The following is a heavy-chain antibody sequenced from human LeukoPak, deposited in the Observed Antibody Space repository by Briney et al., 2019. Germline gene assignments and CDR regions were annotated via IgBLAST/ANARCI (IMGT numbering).Heavy chain of an antibody. J-gene: IGHJ2*01. V-gene: IGHV3-30*02. Sequence: GGTLRLSCAASGFTFSNYGMHWVHQGPGKGLEWLTFIWYDGSNQYYADSVKGRFTISRDNSKNTLYLQVNSLTAEDTAVYYCAKDHTKEGWRYFDLWGRGTLVTVSS. CDR3: AKDHTKEGWRYFDL. D-gene: IGHD2-15*01. CDR2: IWYDGSNQ. CDR1: GFTFSNYG.